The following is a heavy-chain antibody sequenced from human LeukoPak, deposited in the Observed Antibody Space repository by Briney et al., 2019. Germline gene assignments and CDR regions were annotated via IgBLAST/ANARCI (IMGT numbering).Heavy chain of an antibody. Sequence: GGSLRLSCAASGFTFSSYAMSWVRQAPGKGLEWVSTISGSGGSTYSADSVKGRFTISRDNSKNTLYLQMNSLRAEDTAVYYRAKWWVRGYGMDVWGQGTTVTVSS. D-gene: IGHD3-10*01. CDR3: AKWWVRGYGMDV. J-gene: IGHJ6*02. CDR1: GFTFSSYA. CDR2: ISGSGGST. V-gene: IGHV3-23*01.